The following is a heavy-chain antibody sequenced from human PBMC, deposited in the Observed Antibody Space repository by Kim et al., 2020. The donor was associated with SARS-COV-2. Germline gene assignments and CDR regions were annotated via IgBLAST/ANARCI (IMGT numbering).Heavy chain of an antibody. J-gene: IGHJ4*02. Sequence: GGSLRLFCAASGFTVSNSYMTWIRQAPGKGLEWVSVIYDDGTTHYADSVKGRFTISRDSPKNTLYLQMNSLSVEDTAIYYCARGARFSAIVDFWGQGTLV. D-gene: IGHD3-3*01. CDR3: ARGARFSAIVDF. V-gene: IGHV3-53*01. CDR1: GFTVSNSY. CDR2: IYDDGTT.